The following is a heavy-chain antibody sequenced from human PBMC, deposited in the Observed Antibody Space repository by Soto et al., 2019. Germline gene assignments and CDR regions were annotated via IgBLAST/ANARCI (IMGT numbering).Heavy chain of an antibody. D-gene: IGHD3-3*01. J-gene: IGHJ5*02. CDR2: TYYRSKWYN. CDR3: ERGGGNYYDFWSGPNWFDP. V-gene: IGHV6-1*01. Sequence: QTVSLTCAICGDSVSSNSAACNWIRQSPSRGLEWLGRTYYRSKWYNDYAVSVKSRITINPYTSKNQFSLQLNSVTPEDTAVYYCERGGGNYYDFWSGPNWFDPWGQGTPVTVSS. CDR1: GDSVSSNSAA.